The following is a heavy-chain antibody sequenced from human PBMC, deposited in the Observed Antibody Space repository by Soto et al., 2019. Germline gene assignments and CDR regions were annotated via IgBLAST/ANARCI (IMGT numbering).Heavy chain of an antibody. Sequence: SETLSLTCTVSGGSISIYYWTWTRQPAGKGLEWIGYIYYSGSTNYNPSLKSRVTISVDTSKNQFSLKLSSVTAADTAVYYCARGSTYYYYYYYMDVWGKGTTVTVSS. D-gene: IGHD2-15*01. V-gene: IGHV4-59*01. CDR1: GGSISIYY. J-gene: IGHJ6*03. CDR2: IYYSGST. CDR3: ARGSTYYYYYYYMDV.